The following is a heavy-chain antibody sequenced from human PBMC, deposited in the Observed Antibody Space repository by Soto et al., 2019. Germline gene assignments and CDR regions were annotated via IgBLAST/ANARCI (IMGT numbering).Heavy chain of an antibody. D-gene: IGHD1-7*01. Sequence: PGGSLRLSCAASGFTFSGSAMHWVRQASGKGLEWVGRIRSKANSYATAYAASVKGRFTISRDDSKNTAYLQMNSLKTEDTAVYYCTRLQAAYNWNYVDLPLDPWGQGT. V-gene: IGHV3-73*01. CDR1: GFTFSGSA. J-gene: IGHJ5*02. CDR2: IRSKANSYAT. CDR3: TRLQAAYNWNYVDLPLDP.